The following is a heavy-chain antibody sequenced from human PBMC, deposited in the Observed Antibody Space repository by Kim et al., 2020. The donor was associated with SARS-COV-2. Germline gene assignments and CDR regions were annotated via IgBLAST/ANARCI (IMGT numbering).Heavy chain of an antibody. D-gene: IGHD5-18*01. CDR1: GYTFTSYA. J-gene: IGHJ5*02. Sequence: ASVKVSCKASGYTFTSYAMNWVRQAPGQGLEWMGWINTNTGNPTYAQGFTGRFVFSLDTSVSTAYLQISSLKAEDTAVYYCARRTYSYGPNWFDPWGQGTLVPVSS. CDR2: INTNTGNP. CDR3: ARRTYSYGPNWFDP. V-gene: IGHV7-4-1*02.